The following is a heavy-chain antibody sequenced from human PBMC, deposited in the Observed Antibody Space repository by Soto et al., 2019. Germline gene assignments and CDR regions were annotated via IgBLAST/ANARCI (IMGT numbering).Heavy chain of an antibody. V-gene: IGHV3-30*03. CDR1: GFIFNTYS. Sequence: QVQLVDSGGGVVQPGRSLRLSCEATGFIFNTYSMHWVRQAPGKGLEWVAVISHDGRNKYYADSVKGRFTISRDNSQNTLYLPMNSLTTEDTAVYCCARPGSGYDVLSGQYFYYYHTIDVWGQGTTVTVSS. CDR2: ISHDGRNK. D-gene: IGHD3-10*02. J-gene: IGHJ6*02. CDR3: ARPGSGYDVLSGQYFYYYHTIDV.